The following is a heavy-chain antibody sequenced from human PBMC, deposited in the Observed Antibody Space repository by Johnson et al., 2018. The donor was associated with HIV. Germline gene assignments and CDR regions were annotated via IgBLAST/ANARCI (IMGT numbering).Heavy chain of an antibody. CDR3: ARPVAGMNDAFGI. D-gene: IGHD6-19*01. CDR1: GFTFSSYG. J-gene: IGHJ3*02. V-gene: IGHV3-33*08. Sequence: QVQLVESGGGVVQPGRSLRLSCEASGFTFSSYGMAWVRQAPGKGLEWVAVIWFDGSNKYYADSVKGRFTISRDNSKNTLYLQMNSLRAEDTAVYYCARPVAGMNDAFGIWGQGTMVTVSS. CDR2: IWFDGSNK.